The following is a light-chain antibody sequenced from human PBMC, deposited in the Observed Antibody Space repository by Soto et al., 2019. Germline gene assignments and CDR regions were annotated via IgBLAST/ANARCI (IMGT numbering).Light chain of an antibody. V-gene: IGKV1-9*01. CDR1: QDIQTY. CDR2: GTF. CDR3: QHLNNYPPFT. J-gene: IGKJ3*01. Sequence: IQLTQSPSSLSASVGDRVSITCRASQDIQTYLAWYQQKRGEAPKLLISGTFTLQSGVPSRFNGSGSVTDFTLTISRLHPEDFATYYCQHLNNYPPFTFGPGTKVDIK.